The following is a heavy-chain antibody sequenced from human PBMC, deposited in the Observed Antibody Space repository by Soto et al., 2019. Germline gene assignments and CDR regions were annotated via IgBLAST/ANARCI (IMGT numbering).Heavy chain of an antibody. D-gene: IGHD3-22*01. CDR2: INPATGGT. CDR3: AALTRPSHSFGVSDYPGY. CDR1: GYSFTQYY. Sequence: QVQLMQSGAEVKKPGASVKVFCKASGYSFTQYYIHWVRQAPGQGLEWVGLINPATGGTIYTQRLESRVTMTRDTSTSTVYMELNSLTSEDTAVSYCAALTRPSHSFGVSDYPGYWGQGTLVTVSS. J-gene: IGHJ4*02. V-gene: IGHV1-46*04.